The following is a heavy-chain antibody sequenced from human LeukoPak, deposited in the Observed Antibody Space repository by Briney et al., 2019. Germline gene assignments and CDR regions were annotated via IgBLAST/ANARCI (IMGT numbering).Heavy chain of an antibody. CDR1: GGSITGYY. CDR3: ATLRGSSSAVFDY. D-gene: IGHD2-2*01. V-gene: IGHV4-59*08. J-gene: IGHJ4*02. Sequence: SETLSLTCTVSGGSITGYYWSWIRQPPGKGLEWIGYIYSSGSTNYNPSLKSRGTISVDTSKNQISLKLNSVTAADTAVYYCATLRGSSSAVFDYWGQGTLVTVSS. CDR2: IYSSGST.